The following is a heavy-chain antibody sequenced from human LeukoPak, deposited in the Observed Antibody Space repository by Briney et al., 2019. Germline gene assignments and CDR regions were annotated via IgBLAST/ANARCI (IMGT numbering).Heavy chain of an antibody. CDR1: GFTFSSYS. CDR3: ARELGYYYYGMDV. Sequence: GGSLRLSCAASGFTFSSYSMNWVRQAPGKGLGWVSSISSSNSYIYYADSVKGRFTISRDNAKNSLYLQMNSLRAEDTAVYYCARELGYYYYGMDVWGQGTTVTVSS. D-gene: IGHD7-27*01. J-gene: IGHJ6*02. CDR2: ISSSNSYI. V-gene: IGHV3-21*01.